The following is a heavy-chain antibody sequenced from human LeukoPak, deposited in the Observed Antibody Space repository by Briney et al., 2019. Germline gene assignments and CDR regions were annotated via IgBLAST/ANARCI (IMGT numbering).Heavy chain of an antibody. Sequence: SVKVSCKASGGTFSDYAISWVRQAPGQGLEWMGRIIPAFGVVDYAQRFQGRVTITTDESTSTAYMELSSLRSEDTAVYYCAREGVWGSYRFDYWGQGTLVTVSS. D-gene: IGHD3-16*02. V-gene: IGHV1-69*05. CDR1: GGTFSDYA. CDR3: AREGVWGSYRFDY. J-gene: IGHJ4*02. CDR2: IIPAFGVV.